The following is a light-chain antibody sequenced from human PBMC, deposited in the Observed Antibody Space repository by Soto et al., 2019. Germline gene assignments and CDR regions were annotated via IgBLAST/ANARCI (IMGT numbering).Light chain of an antibody. Sequence: EIVLTQSPATLSLSPGERATLPCRASQSVSSYLAWYQQKPGQAPRLLIYGASTRATGIPARFSGSGSGTEFTLTISSLQSEDFAVYYCQQYNNWPETFGQGTKVDIK. V-gene: IGKV3-15*01. CDR3: QQYNNWPET. J-gene: IGKJ1*01. CDR2: GAS. CDR1: QSVSSY.